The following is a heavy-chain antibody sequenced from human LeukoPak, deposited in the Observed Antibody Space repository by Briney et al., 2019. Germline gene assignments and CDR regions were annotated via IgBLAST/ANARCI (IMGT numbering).Heavy chain of an antibody. J-gene: IGHJ4*02. D-gene: IGHD2-15*01. V-gene: IGHV3-23*01. Sequence: GGSLRLSCAASGFTFSSYAMSWVRQAPGKGLEWVSAISGSGGSTYYADSVKGRFTISRDNFTNTLYLQMNSLRDEDTAVYYCSKDGTRYCSGGSCYSTPYWGQGTLVTVSS. CDR1: GFTFSSYA. CDR3: SKDGTRYCSGGSCYSTPY. CDR2: ISGSGGST.